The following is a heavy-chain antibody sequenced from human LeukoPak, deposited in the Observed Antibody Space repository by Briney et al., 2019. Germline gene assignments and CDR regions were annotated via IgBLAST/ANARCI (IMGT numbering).Heavy chain of an antibody. Sequence: GSSVKVSCKASGGTFSSYAISWVRQAPGQGLEWMGRIIPILGIANYAQKFQGRVTITADESTSTAYMELSSLRSEDTAVYYCARDSARGVLNWFDPWGQGTLVTVSS. V-gene: IGHV1-69*04. D-gene: IGHD2-8*01. CDR2: IIPILGIA. CDR1: GGTFSSYA. CDR3: ARDSARGVLNWFDP. J-gene: IGHJ5*02.